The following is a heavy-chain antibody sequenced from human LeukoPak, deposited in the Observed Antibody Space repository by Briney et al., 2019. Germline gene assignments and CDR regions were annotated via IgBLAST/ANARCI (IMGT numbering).Heavy chain of an antibody. CDR3: ARDAIDSNYFDF. Sequence: SETLSLTCSVSGDSMDSGSYYWTWIRQYPGKGLEWIGYIHYSGSTYYNPSLSSRVTISVDRSTNHFSLKVSSVTAADTAVYYCARDAIDSNYFDFWGQGTLVTVSS. J-gene: IGHJ4*02. V-gene: IGHV4-31*03. CDR2: IHYSGST. CDR1: GDSMDSGSYY. D-gene: IGHD4-11*01.